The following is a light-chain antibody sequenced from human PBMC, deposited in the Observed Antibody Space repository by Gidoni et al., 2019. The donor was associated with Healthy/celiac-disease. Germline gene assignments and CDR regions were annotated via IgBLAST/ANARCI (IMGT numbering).Light chain of an antibody. CDR3: SSYTSSSTLV. CDR2: EVS. Sequence: QSALTQPASVSGSPGQSITISCPGTSSDVGGYNYVSWYQQHPGKAPKLMIYEVSNRPPGVSNRFSGSKSGNTASLTTSGLQAEDEADYYCSSYTSSSTLVFGTGTKVTVL. CDR1: SSDVGGYNY. J-gene: IGLJ1*01. V-gene: IGLV2-14*01.